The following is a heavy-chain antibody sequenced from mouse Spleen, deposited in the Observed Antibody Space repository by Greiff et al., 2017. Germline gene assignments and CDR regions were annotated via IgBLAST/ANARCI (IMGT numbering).Heavy chain of an antibody. J-gene: IGHJ1*03. CDR1: GFSLTSYG. Sequence: QVQLKESGPGLVQPSQSLSITCTVSGFSLTSYGVHWVRQSPGKGLEWLGVIWRGGSTDYNAAFMSRLSITKDNSKSQVFFKMNSLQADDTAIYYCAKNGGGTGGYFDVWGTGTTVTVSS. CDR3: AKNGGGTGGYFDV. V-gene: IGHV2-5*01. CDR2: IWRGGST. D-gene: IGHD1-1*02.